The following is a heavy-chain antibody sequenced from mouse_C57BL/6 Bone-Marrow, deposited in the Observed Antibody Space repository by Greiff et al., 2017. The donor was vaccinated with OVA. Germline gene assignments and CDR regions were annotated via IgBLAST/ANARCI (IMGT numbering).Heavy chain of an antibody. V-gene: IGHV1-82*01. CDR1: GYAFSSSW. Sequence: QVQLQQSGPELVKPGASVKISCKASGYAFSSSWMNWVKQRPGKGLEWIGRIYPGDGDTNYNGKFKGKATLTADKSSSTAYMQLSSLTSEDSAVYCCAREGTPYAMDYWGQGTSVTVSS. J-gene: IGHJ4*01. D-gene: IGHD2-14*01. CDR2: IYPGDGDT. CDR3: AREGTPYAMDY.